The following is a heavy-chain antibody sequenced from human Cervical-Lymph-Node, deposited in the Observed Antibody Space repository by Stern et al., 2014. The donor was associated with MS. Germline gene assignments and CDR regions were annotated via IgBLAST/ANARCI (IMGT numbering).Heavy chain of an antibody. CDR1: GFSLSTSGVG. Sequence: QVTLRESGPTLVKPTQTLTLTCTFSGFSLSTSGVGVGWIRQPPGKALEWLALIYWDDKRYSPSLKSRLTITKDTSKNQVVLTVTNMDPVDTATYYCAHRLGGGTYDYWGQGTLVTVSS. D-gene: IGHD2-15*01. J-gene: IGHJ4*02. CDR2: IYWDDK. CDR3: AHRLGGGTYDY. V-gene: IGHV2-5*01.